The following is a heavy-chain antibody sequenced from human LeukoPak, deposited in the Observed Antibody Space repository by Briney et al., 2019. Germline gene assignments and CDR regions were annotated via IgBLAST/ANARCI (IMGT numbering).Heavy chain of an antibody. J-gene: IGHJ4*02. CDR2: IYYSGST. CDR1: GGSISNNY. CDR3: ARGGSAYSLDY. V-gene: IGHV4-59*08. Sequence: SETLSLTCTVSGGSISNNYWSWIRQPPGKGLEWIGYIYYSGSTNYNPSLKSRVLISVDKSRNQFSLKLTAVTAADTAVYYCARGGSAYSLDYWGQGTLVTVSS. D-gene: IGHD3-22*01.